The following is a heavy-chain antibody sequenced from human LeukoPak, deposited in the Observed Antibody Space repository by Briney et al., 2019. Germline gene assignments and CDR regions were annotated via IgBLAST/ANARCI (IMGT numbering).Heavy chain of an antibody. Sequence: SETLSLTCTVSGGSISSYYWNWIRQPPGKGLEWIGYIYYSGSTNYNPSLKSRVTMSVDTSKNQFSLKLSSVTAADTAVYYCARGPSLGSGRTYYFDCWGQGTLVTVSS. CDR1: GGSISSYY. V-gene: IGHV4-59*01. CDR3: ARGPSLGSGRTYYFDC. D-gene: IGHD3-10*01. CDR2: IYYSGST. J-gene: IGHJ4*02.